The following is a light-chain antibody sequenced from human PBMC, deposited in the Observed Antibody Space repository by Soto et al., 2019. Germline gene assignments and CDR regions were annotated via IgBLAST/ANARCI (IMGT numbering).Light chain of an antibody. J-gene: IGLJ2*01. V-gene: IGLV1-44*01. CDR3: AAWDDSLNGRV. Sequence: QSVLTQPPSASGTPGQRVTISWSGSSSNIGSNTVNWYQQLAGTAPKLLIYSNNQRPSGVPDRFSGSKSGTSASLAISGLQSEDEADYYCAAWDDSLNGRVFGGGTKLTV. CDR2: SNN. CDR1: SSNIGSNT.